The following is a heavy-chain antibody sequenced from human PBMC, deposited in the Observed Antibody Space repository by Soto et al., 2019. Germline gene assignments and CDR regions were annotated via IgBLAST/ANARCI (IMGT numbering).Heavy chain of an antibody. V-gene: IGHV4-31*03. CDR3: ARDNPYIVVVPAADNWFDP. J-gene: IGHJ5*02. Sequence: SETLSLTCSVSGADINSGGFTWTWIRQHAGKGLEWLGYISPSGSTDYNPSLKSRLSISVDTSKNQFSLTLTSVTAADTAVYYCARDNPYIVVVPAADNWFDPCGQGTLVTVSS. CDR1: GADINSGGFT. CDR2: ISPSGST. D-gene: IGHD2-2*01.